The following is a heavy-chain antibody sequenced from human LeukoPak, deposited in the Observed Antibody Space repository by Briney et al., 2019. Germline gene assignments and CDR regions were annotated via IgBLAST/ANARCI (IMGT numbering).Heavy chain of an antibody. J-gene: IGHJ6*04. CDR3: ARDGGYCSSTSCPNYYYGVDV. CDR1: GGSISSYY. D-gene: IGHD2-2*01. CDR2: IYYSGST. V-gene: IGHV4-59*01. Sequence: SETLSLTCTVSGGSISSYYWSWIRQPPGKGLEWIGYIYYSGSTNYNPSLKSRVTISVDTSKNQFSLKLSSVTAADTAVYYCARDGGYCSSTSCPNYYYGVDVWGKGTTVTVSS.